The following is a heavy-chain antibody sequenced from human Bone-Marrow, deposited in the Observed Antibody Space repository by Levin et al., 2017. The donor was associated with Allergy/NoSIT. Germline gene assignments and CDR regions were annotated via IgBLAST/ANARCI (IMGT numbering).Heavy chain of an antibody. V-gene: IGHV5-51*01. CDR2: IYVGDSDT. D-gene: IGHD6-13*01. CDR3: ARLPRIAAAGKYYYYGMDV. J-gene: IGHJ6*02. CDR1: GFDFTTFW. Sequence: GGSLRLSCKGSGFDFTTFWIGWVRQMPGKGLEWMGFIYVGDSDTTYSPSFQGQVTISADGSISTAYLQWSSLKASDSAIYYCARLPRIAAAGKYYYYGMDVWGQGTTLTVSS.